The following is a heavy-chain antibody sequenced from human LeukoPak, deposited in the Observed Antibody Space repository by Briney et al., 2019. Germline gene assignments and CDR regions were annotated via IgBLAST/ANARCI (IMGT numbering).Heavy chain of an antibody. CDR1: GFTFSSYA. V-gene: IGHV3-23*01. D-gene: IGHD6-13*01. Sequence: SGGPLRLSCAASGFTFSSYAMSWVRQAPGKGLEWVSAISGSGGSTYYADSVKGRFTISRDNSKNTLYLQMSSLRAEDTAVYYCVKVPSGYQWYFDLWGRGTLVTVSS. CDR3: VKVPSGYQWYFDL. CDR2: ISGSGGST. J-gene: IGHJ2*01.